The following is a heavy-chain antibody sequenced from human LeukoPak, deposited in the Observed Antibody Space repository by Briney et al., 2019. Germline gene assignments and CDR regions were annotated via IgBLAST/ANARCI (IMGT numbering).Heavy chain of an antibody. CDR3: ARHAYLGQSYGVDV. CDR1: GDSLAGSSFY. Sequence: SETLSLTCTVSGDSLAGSSFYWGWIRQSPGKGLEWLGNIYYSGSTYYNPSLKSRVTISVDTSKNQFSLKLSSVTAPDTAVYYCARHAYLGQSYGVDVWGQGTTVTVSS. CDR2: IYYSGST. J-gene: IGHJ6*02. D-gene: IGHD3-16*01. V-gene: IGHV4-39*01.